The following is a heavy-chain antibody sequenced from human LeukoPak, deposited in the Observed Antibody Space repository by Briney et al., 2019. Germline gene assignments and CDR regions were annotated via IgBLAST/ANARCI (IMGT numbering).Heavy chain of an antibody. CDR2: IAFDDTDR. CDR1: GFVFGDYA. Sequence: GGSLRLSCAASGFVFGDYATHWVRQAPGKGLEWVAAIAFDDTDRYYIDSVKGRFTISRDDSKNTLYLHMTSPRAEDTAVYYCTNSDDYGDYWGQGTLVTVSS. CDR3: TNSDDYGDY. J-gene: IGHJ4*02. V-gene: IGHV3-30*04.